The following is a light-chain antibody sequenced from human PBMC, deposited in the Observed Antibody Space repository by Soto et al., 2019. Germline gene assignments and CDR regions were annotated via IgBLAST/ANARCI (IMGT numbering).Light chain of an antibody. CDR3: QQSYSTPPET. J-gene: IGKJ1*01. Sequence: EIEMTQYTTSLSASVGDRVTITCRASQSISSYLNWYQQKPGKAPKLLIYAASSLQSGVPSRFSGSGSGTDFTLTISSLQPEDFATYYCQQSYSTPPETFGQVTNVAIK. V-gene: IGKV1-39*01. CDR2: AAS. CDR1: QSISSY.